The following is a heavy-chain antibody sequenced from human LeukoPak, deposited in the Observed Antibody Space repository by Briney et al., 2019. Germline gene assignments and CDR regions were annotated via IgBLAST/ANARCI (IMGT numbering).Heavy chain of an antibody. Sequence: GGSLRLSCAASGFTVSSNYMSWVRQAPGKGLEWVSVIYSGGSTYYADSVKGRFTISRDNSKNTLYLQMNSLRAEDTAVYYCARAVSSGWASPFDYWGQGTLVTVSS. J-gene: IGHJ4*02. V-gene: IGHV3-66*02. CDR1: GFTVSSNY. CDR2: IYSGGST. D-gene: IGHD6-19*01. CDR3: ARAVSSGWASPFDY.